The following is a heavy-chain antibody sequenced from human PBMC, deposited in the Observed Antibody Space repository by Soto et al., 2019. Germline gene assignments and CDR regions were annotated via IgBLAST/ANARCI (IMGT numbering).Heavy chain of an antibody. D-gene: IGHD6-6*01. J-gene: IGHJ5*02. CDR2: IYYSGST. V-gene: IGHV4-61*01. CDR1: GGSVSSGSYY. CDR3: ARMAARRTRWFDP. Sequence: PSETLSLTCTVSGGSVSSGSYYWSWIRQPPGKGLEWIGYIYYSGSTNYNPSLKSRVTISVDTSKNQFSLKLSSVTAADTAVYYCARMAARRTRWFDPWGQGTLVTVSS.